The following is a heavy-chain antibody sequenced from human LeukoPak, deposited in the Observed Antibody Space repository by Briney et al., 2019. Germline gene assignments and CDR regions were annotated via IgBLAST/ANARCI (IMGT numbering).Heavy chain of an antibody. CDR3: ALISYCTSVTCYFLDY. CDR2: MNPNSGDT. CDR1: GYTFTNYN. J-gene: IGHJ4*02. V-gene: IGHV1-8*03. D-gene: IGHD2/OR15-2a*01. Sequence: ASVKVSCKASGYTFTNYNINWVRQATGQGPEWMGWMNPNSGDTGYAPKFQGRISITRDTSISTAYMELRSLRSDDTAVYYCALISYCTSVTCYFLDYWGQGTLVTVSS.